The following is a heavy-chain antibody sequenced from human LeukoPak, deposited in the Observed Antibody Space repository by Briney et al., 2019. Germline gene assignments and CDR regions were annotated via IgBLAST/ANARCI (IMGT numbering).Heavy chain of an antibody. Sequence: GGSLRLSCAASGFTFSDYYMGWIRQAPGKGLEWISYINSRGSDTYYADSLQGRFIISRGNARNSVLLQMNSIRAEDTAVYYYSKNNFDFWSGGRMDGWGQGTKVTVSS. D-gene: IGHD3-3*01. V-gene: IGHV3-11*01. CDR1: GFTFSDYY. J-gene: IGHJ6*02. CDR2: INSRGSDT. CDR3: SKNNFDFWSGGRMDG.